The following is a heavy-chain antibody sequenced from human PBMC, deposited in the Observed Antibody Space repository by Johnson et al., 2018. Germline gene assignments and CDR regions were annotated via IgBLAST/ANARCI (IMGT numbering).Heavy chain of an antibody. CDR3: ARGPVFNYMDV. Sequence: VQLVESGGGVVQPGRSLRLSCAASGFTFSNYVMYWVRQAPGKGLEWVALISYDGSNEYYADSVKGRVTISRDNSRNTVLLQVNSLRVEDTAVYYCARGPVFNYMDVWGKGTTVTVSS. CDR2: ISYDGSNE. CDR1: GFTFSNYV. D-gene: IGHD1-14*01. J-gene: IGHJ6*03. V-gene: IGHV3-30-3*01.